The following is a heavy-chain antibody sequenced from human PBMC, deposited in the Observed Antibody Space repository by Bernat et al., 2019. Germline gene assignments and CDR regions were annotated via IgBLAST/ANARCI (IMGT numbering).Heavy chain of an antibody. V-gene: IGHV4-34*01. Sequence: QVQLQQWGAGLLKPSETLSLTCAVYGGSFSGYYWSWIRQPPGKGLEWIGEINHSGSTNYNPSLKSRVTISVATSKNQFSLKLGSVTAADTAVYYCASHAYRTVFDYWGQGTLVTVSS. D-gene: IGHD1-1*01. CDR2: INHSGST. J-gene: IGHJ4*02. CDR1: GGSFSGYY. CDR3: ASHAYRTVFDY.